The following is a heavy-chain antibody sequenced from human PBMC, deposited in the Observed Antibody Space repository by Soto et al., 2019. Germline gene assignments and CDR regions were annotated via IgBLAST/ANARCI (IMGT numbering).Heavy chain of an antibody. V-gene: IGHV1-2*04. J-gene: IGHJ4*02. CDR1: GYTFTGYY. CDR3: ARDAIYNSYGTYFDY. D-gene: IGHD5-18*01. Sequence: QVQLVQSGAEVKKPGASVKVSCKGSGYTFTGYYIHWMRQAPGQGLEWMGWINTNSGGTNYAQDFQGWVTMTRDTSINTAYMELSRLRSDDTAVYYCARDAIYNSYGTYFDYWGQGALVTVSS. CDR2: INTNSGGT.